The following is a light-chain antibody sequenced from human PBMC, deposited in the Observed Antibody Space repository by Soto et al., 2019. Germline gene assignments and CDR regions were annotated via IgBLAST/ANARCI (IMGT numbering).Light chain of an antibody. J-gene: IGKJ1*01. CDR3: QQSYSTPRT. V-gene: IGKV1D-8*03. Sequence: VIWMTQSPSLLSASTGDRVTITCRASQGISSYLAWYQQKPGKAPKLLIYAASSLQSGVPSRFSGSGSGTDFTLTISSLQPEDFATYYCQQSYSTPRTFGQGTMVDIK. CDR1: QGISSY. CDR2: AAS.